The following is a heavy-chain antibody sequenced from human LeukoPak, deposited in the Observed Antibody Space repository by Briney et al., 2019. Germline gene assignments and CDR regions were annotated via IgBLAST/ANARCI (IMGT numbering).Heavy chain of an antibody. D-gene: IGHD3-10*02. CDR2: ISSSGSTI. CDR3: AELGITMIGGV. V-gene: IGHV3-48*03. Sequence: GGSLRLSCAASEFTFSTYAMSWVRQAPGKGLEWVSYISSSGSTIYYADSVKGRFTISRDNAKNSLYLQMNSLRAEDTAVYYCAELGITMIGGVWGKGTTVTISS. J-gene: IGHJ6*04. CDR1: EFTFSTYA.